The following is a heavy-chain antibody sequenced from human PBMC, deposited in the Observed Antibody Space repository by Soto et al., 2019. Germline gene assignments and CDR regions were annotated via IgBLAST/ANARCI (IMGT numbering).Heavy chain of an antibody. CDR2: ISGYNGNT. CDR1: GYTFTDYG. V-gene: IGHV1-18*01. Sequence: ASVKVSCKASGYTFTDYGITWVRQAPGQGLEWMGWISGYNGNTNYAYKFQVRVTMTTDTSTSTAYMELRSLRSDDTVVYYCARDLGGGAFDIWGQGTMVTVSS. D-gene: IGHD3-16*01. J-gene: IGHJ3*02. CDR3: ARDLGGGAFDI.